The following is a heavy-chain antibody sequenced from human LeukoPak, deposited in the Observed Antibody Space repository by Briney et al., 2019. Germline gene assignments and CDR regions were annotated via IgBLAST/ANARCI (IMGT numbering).Heavy chain of an antibody. V-gene: IGHV4-34*01. CDR3: ARGGGRGAFDPYYFDY. CDR2: INHSGST. J-gene: IGHJ4*02. CDR1: GGSFSGYY. Sequence: KSSETLSLTCAAYGGSFSGYYWSWIRQPPWKGLEWIGEINHSGSTNYDPSLKSRVTISVDTSKNQFSLKLSSVTAADTAVFFCARGGGRGAFDPYYFDYWGQGTLVTVSS. D-gene: IGHD2-15*01.